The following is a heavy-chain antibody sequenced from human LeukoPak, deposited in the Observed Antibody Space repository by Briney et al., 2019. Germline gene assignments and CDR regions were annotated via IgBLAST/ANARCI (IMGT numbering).Heavy chain of an antibody. CDR2: ISSSSTYI. D-gene: IGHD3-16*02. Sequence: GGSLRLSCAASGFTFASETMNWVRQAPGKGLEWVSSISSSSTYIYYADSVRGRFTISRDNAKNLIFPQMNSLRVEDTALYYCARGTQDDYVWGSYRHSWFDPWGQGILVTVSS. V-gene: IGHV3-21*01. CDR1: GFTFASET. J-gene: IGHJ5*02. CDR3: ARGTQDDYVWGSYRHSWFDP.